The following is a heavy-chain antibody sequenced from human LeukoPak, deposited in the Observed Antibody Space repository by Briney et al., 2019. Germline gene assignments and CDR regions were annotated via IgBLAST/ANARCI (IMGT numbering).Heavy chain of an antibody. CDR1: GFTFDDYG. Sequence: GGSLRLSCAASGFTFDDYGMSWVRQAPGKGLEWVSGINWNGGSTGYADSVKGRFTISRDNAKNSLYLQMKSLRAEDTAVYYCARDLIYCSGGSCYRVLDYWGQGTLVTVSS. CDR2: INWNGGST. D-gene: IGHD2-15*01. V-gene: IGHV3-20*04. J-gene: IGHJ4*02. CDR3: ARDLIYCSGGSCYRVLDY.